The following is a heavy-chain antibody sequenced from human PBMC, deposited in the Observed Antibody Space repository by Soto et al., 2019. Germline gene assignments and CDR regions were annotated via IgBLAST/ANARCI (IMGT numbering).Heavy chain of an antibody. V-gene: IGHV3-30*18. Sequence: GSLRLSCAASGFTFSSYGMHWVRQAPGKGLEWVAVISYDGSNKYYADSVKGRFTISRDNSKNTLYLQMNSLRAEDTAVYYCAKGEGSSWYLVYYYYGMDVWGQGTTVTVSS. CDR3: AKGEGSSWYLVYYYYGMDV. J-gene: IGHJ6*02. CDR1: GFTFSSYG. D-gene: IGHD6-13*01. CDR2: ISYDGSNK.